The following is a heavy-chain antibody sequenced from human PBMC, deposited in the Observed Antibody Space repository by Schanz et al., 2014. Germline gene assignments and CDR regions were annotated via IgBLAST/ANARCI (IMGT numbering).Heavy chain of an antibody. CDR1: GFKFTDYA. Sequence: EVQLVASGGGLAQPGGSLRLSCAASGFKFTDYAMTWVRQAPGKGLEWVATISGSSENTYYADSVKGRVTISRDNSRNTLFLQMRNLRADDTALYYCAKGKSEVRGIILDYWGQGTMVVVSS. J-gene: IGHJ4*02. V-gene: IGHV3-23*04. CDR2: ISGSSENT. D-gene: IGHD3-10*01. CDR3: AKGKSEVRGIILDY.